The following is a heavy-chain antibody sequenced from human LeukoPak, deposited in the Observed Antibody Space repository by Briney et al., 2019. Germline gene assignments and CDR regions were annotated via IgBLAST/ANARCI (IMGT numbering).Heavy chain of an antibody. V-gene: IGHV1-46*01. J-gene: IGHJ4*02. CDR3: ARDPPIAAAGTFPRHGIDY. D-gene: IGHD6-13*01. Sequence: ASVKVFCKASGYTFTSYYMHWVRQAPGQGLEWMGIINPSGGSTSYAQKFQGRVTMTRDTSTSTVYMELSSLRSEDTAVYYCARDPPIAAAGTFPRHGIDYWGQGTLVTVSS. CDR1: GYTFTSYY. CDR2: INPSGGST.